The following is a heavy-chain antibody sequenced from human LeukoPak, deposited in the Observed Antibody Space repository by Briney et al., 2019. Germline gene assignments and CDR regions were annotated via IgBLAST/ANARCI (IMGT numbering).Heavy chain of an antibody. Sequence: GASVKVSCKASGYTFTSYDINWVRQATGQGLEWMGWMNPNSGNTGYAQKFQGRVTMTRNTSISTAYMELRSLRSDDTAVYYCARGAQIVGARDLDYWGQGTLVTVSS. D-gene: IGHD1-26*01. CDR3: ARGAQIVGARDLDY. CDR2: MNPNSGNT. CDR1: GYTFTSYD. V-gene: IGHV1-8*01. J-gene: IGHJ4*02.